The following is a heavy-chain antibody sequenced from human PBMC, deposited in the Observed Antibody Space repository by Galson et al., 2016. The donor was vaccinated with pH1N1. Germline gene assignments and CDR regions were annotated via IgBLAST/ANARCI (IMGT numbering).Heavy chain of an antibody. CDR3: ARGRVPIFGVIKYYGMDV. J-gene: IGHJ6*02. CDR2: IIPIFGTP. D-gene: IGHD3-3*01. V-gene: IGHV1-69*06. Sequence: GIIPIFGTPNYAQNFRGRLKITADKSTSTVYLEKKSLTPDDTAVYYCARGRVPIFGVIKYYGMDVWGQGTTVTVSS.